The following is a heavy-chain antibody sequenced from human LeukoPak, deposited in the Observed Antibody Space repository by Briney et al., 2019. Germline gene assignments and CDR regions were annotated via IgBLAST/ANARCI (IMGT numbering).Heavy chain of an antibody. CDR3: AKNDGYAIFGVSDY. CDR2: ISGSGGST. D-gene: IGHD3-3*01. CDR1: GFTFSSYS. J-gene: IGHJ4*02. Sequence: PGGSLRLSCAASGFTFSSYSMNWVRQAPGKGLEWVSAISGSGGSTYYADSVKGRFTISRDNSKNTLYLQMNSLRAEDTAVYYCAKNDGYAIFGVSDYWGQGTLVTVSS. V-gene: IGHV3-23*01.